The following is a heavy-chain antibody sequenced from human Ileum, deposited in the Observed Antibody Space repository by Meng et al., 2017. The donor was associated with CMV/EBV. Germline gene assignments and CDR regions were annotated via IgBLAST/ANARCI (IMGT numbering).Heavy chain of an antibody. CDR1: EITFSNFG. V-gene: IGHV3-74*01. D-gene: IGHD2-15*01. CDR2: IDNEGSGA. Sequence: GESLKISRVGSEITFSNFGMNWVRQPPGGGLVWLSRIDNEGSGAIYADSVRGRFTVSGDNARNTVYLQMNNLRDEDTAVYYCARDTPHNAFEPWGHGTLVTVSS. CDR3: ARDTPHNAFEP. J-gene: IGHJ5*02.